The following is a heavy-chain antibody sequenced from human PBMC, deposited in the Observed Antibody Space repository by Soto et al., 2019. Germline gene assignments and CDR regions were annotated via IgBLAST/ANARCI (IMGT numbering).Heavy chain of an antibody. Sequence: WTWIRQPAGKGLEWVGRIYTSGSTNYNPSLKSRVTMSVDTSKNQFSLNLTSVTAADTAVYYCAREVAEAGRSLDYWGQGTLVTVSA. D-gene: IGHD6-6*01. CDR3: AREVAEAGRSLDY. J-gene: IGHJ4*02. V-gene: IGHV4-4*07. CDR2: IYTSGST.